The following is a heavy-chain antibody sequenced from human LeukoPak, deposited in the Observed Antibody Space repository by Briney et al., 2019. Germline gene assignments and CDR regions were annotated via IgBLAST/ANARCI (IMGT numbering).Heavy chain of an antibody. CDR3: ARDDKWLER. CDR1: GGSFSSGSYY. J-gene: IGHJ4*02. V-gene: IGHV4-61*01. Sequence: SETLSLTRTVSGGSFSSGSYYWSWIRQPPGKGLEWIGYIYYSGSTNYNPSLKSRVTISVDTSKNQFSLKLSSVTAADTAVYYCARDDKWLERWGQGTLVTVSS. CDR2: IYYSGST. D-gene: IGHD6-19*01.